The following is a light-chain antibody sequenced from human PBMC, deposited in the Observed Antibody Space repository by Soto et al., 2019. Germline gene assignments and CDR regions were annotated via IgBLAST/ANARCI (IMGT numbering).Light chain of an antibody. Sequence: QSALTQPASVSGSPGQSITISCTGTSSDIGRYNYVSWYQQHPDKAPKLMIYDVDNRPSGVSNRFAGSKSGNTASLTISGLQAEDEADYYCSSYTYSSTRVFGTGTKVTVL. CDR2: DVD. CDR1: SSDIGRYNY. CDR3: SSYTYSSTRV. V-gene: IGLV2-14*01. J-gene: IGLJ1*01.